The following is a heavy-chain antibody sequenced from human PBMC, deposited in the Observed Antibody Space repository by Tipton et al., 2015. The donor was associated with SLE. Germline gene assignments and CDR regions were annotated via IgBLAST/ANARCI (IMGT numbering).Heavy chain of an antibody. D-gene: IGHD1-26*01. V-gene: IGHV4-39*01. CDR2: IYYSGSP. CDR3: VRRKGYFPNSFDP. Sequence: TLSLTCTVSGGSINTPDYYWGWIRQSPGKGLEWIANIYYSGSPYYNPSLESRVTISVDTSRNQFSLKLTSVTAADTAVYYCVRRKGYFPNSFDPWGQGTLVTVPS. J-gene: IGHJ5*02. CDR1: GGSINTPDYY.